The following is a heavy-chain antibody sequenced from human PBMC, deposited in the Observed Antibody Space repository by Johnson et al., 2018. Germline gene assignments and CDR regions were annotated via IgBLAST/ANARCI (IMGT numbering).Heavy chain of an antibody. J-gene: IGHJ6*03. Sequence: QVQLVESGAEVKKPGASVNVSCKASGYTFISYYMHWVRQAPGQGLEWVGMIHPSGGTTTYAQKFQGRVTLTRDTSTSTVYMELSSLRSADTAVYYCARDLLMCSGGSCYGYYYHYHMDVWGKGTTVTVSS. CDR2: IHPSGGTT. CDR1: GYTFISYY. D-gene: IGHD2-15*01. V-gene: IGHV1-46*01. CDR3: ARDLLMCSGGSCYGYYYHYHMDV.